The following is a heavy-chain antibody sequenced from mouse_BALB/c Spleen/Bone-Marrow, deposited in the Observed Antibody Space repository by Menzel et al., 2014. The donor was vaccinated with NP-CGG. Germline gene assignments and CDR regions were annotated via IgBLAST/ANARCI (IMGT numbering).Heavy chain of an antibody. D-gene: IGHD1-1*01. Sequence: EVQLQQSGAELVRPGALVKLSCKASGFNIKDYYMHWVKQRPEQGLEWIGWIDPENGNTIYDPKFQGKASITADKSSNTAYLQLRSLTSEDTAVYYCASYYGSSYDYFDYWGQGTTLTVSS. CDR1: GFNIKDYY. V-gene: IGHV14-1*02. CDR2: IDPENGNT. J-gene: IGHJ2*01. CDR3: ASYYGSSYDYFDY.